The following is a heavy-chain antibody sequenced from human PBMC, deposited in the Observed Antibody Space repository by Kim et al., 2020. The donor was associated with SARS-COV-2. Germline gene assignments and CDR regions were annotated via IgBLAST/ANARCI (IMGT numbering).Heavy chain of an antibody. D-gene: IGHD6-6*01. Sequence: YAESGMGRFTVSRDNAKNSLSLQMSSLRAEDTAVYYCARGGGDSYYYGMDVWGRGTTVTVSS. J-gene: IGHJ6*02. V-gene: IGHV3-11*05. CDR3: ARGGGDSYYYGMDV.